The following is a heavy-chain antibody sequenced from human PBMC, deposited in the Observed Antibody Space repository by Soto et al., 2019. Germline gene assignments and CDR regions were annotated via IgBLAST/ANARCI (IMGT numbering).Heavy chain of an antibody. J-gene: IGHJ4*02. CDR2: INPYNGNT. CDR3: ARVPTDSSGFYKYYFDY. D-gene: IGHD3-22*01. CDR1: GYTFTSYG. V-gene: IGHV1-18*04. Sequence: QVQLVQSGAEMKKPGASVKVSCKASGYTFTSYGISWVRQAPGQGLEWMGWINPYNGNTNYAQKLQGRVTMTTDTSTSTAYMELRSLRSDDTAVYYCARVPTDSSGFYKYYFDYWGQGTLVTVSS.